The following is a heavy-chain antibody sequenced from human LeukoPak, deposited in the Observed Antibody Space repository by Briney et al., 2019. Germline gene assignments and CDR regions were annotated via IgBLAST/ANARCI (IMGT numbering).Heavy chain of an antibody. Sequence: PGGSPRLSCAASGFTFNTYTMNWVRQAPGKGLEWVSSINYSGSDIYYADSLRGRFTVSRDNAKNSLYLQMNSLRAEDTAIYFCARDDGFTGTPIFDYWGQGTLVTVSS. CDR1: GFTFNTYT. CDR3: ARDDGFTGTPIFDY. CDR2: INYSGSDI. J-gene: IGHJ4*02. D-gene: IGHD1-1*01. V-gene: IGHV3-21*01.